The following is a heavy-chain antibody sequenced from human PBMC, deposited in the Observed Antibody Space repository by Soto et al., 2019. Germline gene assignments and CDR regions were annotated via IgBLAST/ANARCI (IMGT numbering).Heavy chain of an antibody. CDR3: PRGGGDWGGDAFDI. Sequence: EVQLVESGGGLVQPGGSLRLSCAASGFTFSSYWMHWVRQAPGKGLVWVSRINSDGSSTSYADSVKGRFTISRDNAKNTLDLQMNILSAGATAAYYCPRGGGDWGGDAFDIWGQGTMVTVSS. D-gene: IGHD2-21*02. CDR1: GFTFSSYW. V-gene: IGHV3-74*01. J-gene: IGHJ3*02. CDR2: INSDGSST.